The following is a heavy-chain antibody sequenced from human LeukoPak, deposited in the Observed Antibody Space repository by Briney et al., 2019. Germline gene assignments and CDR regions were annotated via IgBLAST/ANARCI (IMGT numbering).Heavy chain of an antibody. CDR3: ARAYSSSWTRFDY. CDR1: GGSFSGYY. Sequence: PETLSLTCAVYGGSFSGYYWSWIRQPPGKGLEWIGEINHSGSTNYNPSLKSRVTISVDTSKNQFSLKLSSVTAADTAVYYCARAYSSSWTRFDYWGQGTLVTVSS. D-gene: IGHD6-13*01. J-gene: IGHJ4*02. CDR2: INHSGST. V-gene: IGHV4-34*01.